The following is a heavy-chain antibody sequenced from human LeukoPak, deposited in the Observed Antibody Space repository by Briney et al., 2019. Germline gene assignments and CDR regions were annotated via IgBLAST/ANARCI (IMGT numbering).Heavy chain of an antibody. J-gene: IGHJ5*02. CDR1: GFTVSSNY. CDR3: ARVWGITIFGVVIGANWFDP. V-gene: IGHV3-53*01. Sequence: PGGSLRLSCAASGFTVSSNYMSWVRQAPGKGLEWVSVIYSGGSTYYADSVKGRFTISRDNSKNTLYLQMNSLRAEDTAVYYCARVWGITIFGVVIGANWFDPWGQGTLVTVSS. CDR2: IYSGGST. D-gene: IGHD3-3*01.